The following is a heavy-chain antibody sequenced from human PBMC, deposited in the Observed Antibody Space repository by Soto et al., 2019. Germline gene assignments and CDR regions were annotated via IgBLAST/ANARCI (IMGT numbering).Heavy chain of an antibody. V-gene: IGHV4-34*01. CDR2: INHSGST. J-gene: IGHJ4*02. D-gene: IGHD2-15*01. Sequence: SETLSLTCAVYGGSFSHYYWSWIRQPPGKGLEWIGEINHSGSTNYNSSLKSRVTISVDTSRNQFSLKLSSVTAADTAVYYCARVSKVVVAATYYFDYWGQGTLVTVSS. CDR3: ARVSKVVVAATYYFDY. CDR1: GGSFSHYY.